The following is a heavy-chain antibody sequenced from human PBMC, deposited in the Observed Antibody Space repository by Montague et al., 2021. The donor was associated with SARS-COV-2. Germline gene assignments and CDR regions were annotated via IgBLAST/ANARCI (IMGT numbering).Heavy chain of an antibody. CDR1: GFTFSSYA. J-gene: IGHJ4*02. CDR2: ISYDGSNK. D-gene: IGHD6-19*01. Sequence: SLSLSCAASGFTFSSYAMHWVRQAPGKGLEWVAVISYDGSNKYYADSVKGRFTISRDNSKNTLYLQMNSLRAEDTAVYYCARDLLGSGWYGFDYWGQGTLVTVSS. CDR3: ARDLLGSGWYGFDY. V-gene: IGHV3-30-3*01.